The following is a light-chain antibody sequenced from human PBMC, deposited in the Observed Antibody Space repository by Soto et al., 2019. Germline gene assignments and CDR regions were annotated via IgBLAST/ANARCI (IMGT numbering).Light chain of an antibody. J-gene: IGKJ1*01. V-gene: IGKV3-20*01. CDR3: QQYGTSPRT. Sequence: EIVLTQSPGTLSLSPGERATLSCRASQSVSSNYLAWYQQKPGQAPRLLIYDASSRATGIPDRFSGSGSGTDFTLTISRLEPEDFAVYYCQQYGTSPRTCGQGTK. CDR2: DAS. CDR1: QSVSSNY.